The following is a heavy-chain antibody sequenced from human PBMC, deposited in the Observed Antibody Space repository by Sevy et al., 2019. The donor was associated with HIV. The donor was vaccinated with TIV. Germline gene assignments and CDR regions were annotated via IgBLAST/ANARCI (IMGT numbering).Heavy chain of an antibody. CDR2: IKSKADGGTT. CDR1: GFTFTYAW. CDR3: ATDPIIVLLVTDGMDV. J-gene: IGHJ6*02. D-gene: IGHD2-8*02. V-gene: IGHV3-15*01. Sequence: GGSLRLSCAASGFTFTYAWMSWVRQAPGKGLEWVGRIKSKADGGTTDYAAPVKGRFTISRDDSKNTLYLKMNSLKTEDTAVYYCATDPIIVLLVTDGMDVWGQGTTVTVSS.